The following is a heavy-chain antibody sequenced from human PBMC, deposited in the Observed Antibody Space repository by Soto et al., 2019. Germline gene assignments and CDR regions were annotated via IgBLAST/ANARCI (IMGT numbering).Heavy chain of an antibody. CDR2: IYYSGST. J-gene: IGHJ5*02. CDR1: GGSISSYY. D-gene: IGHD2-2*01. V-gene: IGHV4-59*08. Sequence: PSETLSLTCTVSGGSISSYYWSWIRQPPGKGLEWIGYIYYSGSTNYNPSLKSRVTISVDTSKNQFSLKLSSVTAADTAVYYCARHLLPAAPLGWFDPWGQGTLVTVSS. CDR3: ARHLLPAAPLGWFDP.